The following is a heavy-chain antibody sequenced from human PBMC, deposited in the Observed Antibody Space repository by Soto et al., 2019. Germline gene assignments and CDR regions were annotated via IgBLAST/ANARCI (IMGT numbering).Heavy chain of an antibody. CDR3: ARIVVIPAAPEYYNYYGVEV. CDR1: GDSIISSNYY. D-gene: IGHD2-2*01. J-gene: IGHJ6*02. CDR2: MYYSGST. V-gene: IGHV4-39*01. Sequence: PSETLSLTCTVSGDSIISSNYYWAWIRQSPGKGLEWIGNMYYSGSTYYNLSLKSRVTMSVDTSKNQFSLKISSVTAADASVYYCARIVVIPAAPEYYNYYGVEVWGQGTTVTVS.